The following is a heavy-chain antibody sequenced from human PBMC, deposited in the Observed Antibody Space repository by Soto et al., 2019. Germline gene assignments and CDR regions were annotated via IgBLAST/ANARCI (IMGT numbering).Heavy chain of an antibody. CDR2: ISGSGGST. CDR3: AKDPNDSSWVDAFDI. Sequence: GSLRLSCEASGFNISSYAMSRVRQAPGKGLEWVSAISGSGGSTYYADSVKGRFTISRDNSKNTLYLQMNSLRAEDTAVYYCAKDPNDSSWVDAFDIWAQGTMVTVS. V-gene: IGHV3-23*01. CDR1: GFNISSYA. J-gene: IGHJ3*02. D-gene: IGHD3-22*01.